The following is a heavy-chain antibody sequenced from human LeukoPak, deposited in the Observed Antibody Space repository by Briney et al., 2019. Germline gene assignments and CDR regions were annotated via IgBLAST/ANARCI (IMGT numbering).Heavy chain of an antibody. V-gene: IGHV4-61*09. D-gene: IGHD4-17*01. CDR2: VDADGTT. CDR3: ARDRALDGDLYY. Sequence: SQTLSLTCTVSGDSITSGTYDWRWLRQPAGKGVEWVGHVDADGTTNYCPARKSLFTMAVDSAKNQFTLDLSAVTSSDTAVYYCARDRALDGDLYYWGQGTLVTVSS. CDR1: GDSITSGTYD. J-gene: IGHJ4*02.